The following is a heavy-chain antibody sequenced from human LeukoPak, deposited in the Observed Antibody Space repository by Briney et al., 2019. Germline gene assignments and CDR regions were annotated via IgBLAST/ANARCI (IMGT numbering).Heavy chain of an antibody. CDR2: ISSSSSYT. CDR1: GFTFSDYY. J-gene: IGHJ4*02. D-gene: IGHD3-22*01. CDR3: ARDVPYYYDSGGCYSSFDY. V-gene: IGHV3-11*05. Sequence: PGGSLRLSCAASGFTFSDYYMSWHRQAPGMGLEGVSYISSSSSYTNYEDSVKGRFTIARDNATNSLYLKMNSLRAEETAVYCCARDVPYYYDSGGCYSSFDYWGQGTLVTVSS.